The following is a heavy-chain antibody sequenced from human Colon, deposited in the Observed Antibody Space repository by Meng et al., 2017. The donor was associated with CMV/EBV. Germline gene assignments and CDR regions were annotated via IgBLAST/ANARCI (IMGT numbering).Heavy chain of an antibody. CDR2: INPNSGGT. V-gene: IGHV1-2*02. D-gene: IGHD2-15*01. Sequence: ASVKVSCKASGYTFTAFYIHWVRQAPGQGLEWMGWINPNSGGTNYAPKFQGRVTMTRDTSIRTVYIELNRLTSDDTAIYSCARGRAPAGYSRYYFDCWAPGTLVTVSS. J-gene: IGHJ4*02. CDR1: GYTFTAFY. CDR3: ARGRAPAGYSRYYFDC.